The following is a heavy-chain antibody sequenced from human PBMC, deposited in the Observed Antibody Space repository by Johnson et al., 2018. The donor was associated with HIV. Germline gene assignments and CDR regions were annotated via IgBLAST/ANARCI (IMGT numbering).Heavy chain of an antibody. CDR3: AKVLPFEQLVPQGAFDI. CDR2: ISYDGSNK. D-gene: IGHD6-6*01. CDR1: GFTFSSCA. V-gene: IGHV3-30-3*01. J-gene: IGHJ3*02. Sequence: QVLLVESGGGVVQPGRSLRLSCAASGFTFSSCAMHWVRQAPGKGLAWVAVISYDGSNKYYADSVRGRFTISRDNSKNTLYLQMNSLRAEDTAVYYCAKVLPFEQLVPQGAFDIWGQGTMVTVSS.